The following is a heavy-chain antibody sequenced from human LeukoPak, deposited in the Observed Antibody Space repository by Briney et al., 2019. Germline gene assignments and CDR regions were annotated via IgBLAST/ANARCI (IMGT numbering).Heavy chain of an antibody. V-gene: IGHV4-59*08. Sequence: PSETLSLTCTVSGGSLSSYYWSWIRQPPGKGLEWIGYIYYSGSTNYNPSLKSRVTISVDTSKNQFSLRLSSVTAADTAMYYCVKSGGYGLIDYWGQGTLVTVSS. CDR1: GGSLSSYY. CDR3: VKSGGYGLIDY. CDR2: IYYSGST. D-gene: IGHD6-19*01. J-gene: IGHJ4*02.